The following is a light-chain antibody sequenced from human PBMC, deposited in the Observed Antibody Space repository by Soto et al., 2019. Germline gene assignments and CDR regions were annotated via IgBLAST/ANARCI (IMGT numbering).Light chain of an antibody. CDR2: KDN. Sequence: NFMLTQPHSVSESPGKTVTISCTRSSGSIASNHVQWYHQRPGSAPTTVIYKDNQRPSGVPDRFSGSIDSASNSATLTISGLKTEDEADYYCQSYDSGNVLFGGGTKVTVL. CDR1: SGSIASNH. CDR3: QSYDSGNVL. J-gene: IGLJ2*01. V-gene: IGLV6-57*04.